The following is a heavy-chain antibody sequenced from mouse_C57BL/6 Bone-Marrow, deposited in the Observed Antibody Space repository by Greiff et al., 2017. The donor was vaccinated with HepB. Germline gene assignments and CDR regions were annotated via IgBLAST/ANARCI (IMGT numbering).Heavy chain of an antibody. D-gene: IGHD1-1*01. V-gene: IGHV1-64*01. CDR3: ARSGVLRSFAY. CDR1: GSTFTSYW. J-gene: IGHJ3*01. Sequence: QVQLQQPGAELVKPGASVKLSCKASGSTFTSYWMHWVKQRPGQGLEWIGMIHPNSGSTNYNEKFKSKATLTVDKSSSTAYMQLSSLTSEDSAVYYCARSGVLRSFAYWGQGTLVTVSA. CDR2: IHPNSGST.